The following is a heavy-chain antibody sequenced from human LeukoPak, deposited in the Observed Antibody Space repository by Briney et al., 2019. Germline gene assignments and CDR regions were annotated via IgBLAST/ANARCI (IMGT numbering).Heavy chain of an antibody. CDR3: ARNYGGYTMKAFDI. CDR1: GGSISSSSSY. Sequence: SETLSLTCTVSGGSISSSSSYWAWIRQPPGKGLEGIGSIYYSGTTYFNPSLKSRITISIDTSKNQFSLKLSSVTAADTAVYYCARNYGGYTMKAFDIWGLGTMVTVSS. D-gene: IGHD4-23*01. CDR2: IYYSGTT. J-gene: IGHJ3*02. V-gene: IGHV4-39*07.